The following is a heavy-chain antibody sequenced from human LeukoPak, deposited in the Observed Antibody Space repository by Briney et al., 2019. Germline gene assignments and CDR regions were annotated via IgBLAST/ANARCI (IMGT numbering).Heavy chain of an antibody. CDR1: GYTFTTYA. V-gene: IGHV1-3*01. D-gene: IGHD3-3*02. CDR2: INAGNGYT. CDR3: ARDSPRISDVWS. Sequence: ASVKVSCKASGYTFTTYAMHWVRQAPGQRLEWMGWINAGNGYTEYSQKFQGRVTITADESTNTAYMELSSLRSADTAIYYCARDSPRISDVWSWGQGTLVTVSP. J-gene: IGHJ4*02.